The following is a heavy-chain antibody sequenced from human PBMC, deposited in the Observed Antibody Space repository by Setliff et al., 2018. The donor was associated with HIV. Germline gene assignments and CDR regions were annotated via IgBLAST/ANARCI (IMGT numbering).Heavy chain of an antibody. D-gene: IGHD3-3*02. CDR1: GFTFSDYD. CDR3: ARDHSITPPH. J-gene: IGHJ4*02. Sequence: GGSLRLSCAASGFTFSDYDMHWVRQAPGKGLEWVAVVWYDGSEKYYVDSVKGRFTISRDNAKNSLYLQMNSLRAEDTAVYYCARDHSITPPHWGQGTLVTVSS. V-gene: IGHV3-33*01. CDR2: VWYDGSEK.